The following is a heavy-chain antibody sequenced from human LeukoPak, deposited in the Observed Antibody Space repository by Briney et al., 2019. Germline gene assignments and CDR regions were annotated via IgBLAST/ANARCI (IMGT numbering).Heavy chain of an antibody. CDR1: GFSFTDYP. D-gene: IGHD3-10*01. CDR2: IRTTAEGAKYA. Sequence: GGSLRLSCATSGFSFTDYPMNWVRQAPGKGLEWISNIRTTAEGAKYAYYADSVKGRVTISRDNAKNSLYLQMNSLRAEDTAVYYCASKIGYWGQGTLVTVSS. J-gene: IGHJ4*02. V-gene: IGHV3-21*05. CDR3: ASKIGY.